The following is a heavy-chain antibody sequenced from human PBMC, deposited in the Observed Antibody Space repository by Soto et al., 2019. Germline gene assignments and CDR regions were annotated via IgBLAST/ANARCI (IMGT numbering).Heavy chain of an antibody. CDR3: ARAYSGRLPRRADYYFAMDV. CDR1: GFTFSAYD. J-gene: IGHJ6*02. D-gene: IGHD2-15*01. CDR2: IGAADDP. Sequence: GGSLRLSCAASGFTFSAYDMHWVRQTTGKGLEWVSAIGAADDPYYLGSVKGRFTISRENAKDSLYLQMNSLRAEDTAVYYCARAYSGRLPRRADYYFAMDVWGQGTTVTVSS. V-gene: IGHV3-13*05.